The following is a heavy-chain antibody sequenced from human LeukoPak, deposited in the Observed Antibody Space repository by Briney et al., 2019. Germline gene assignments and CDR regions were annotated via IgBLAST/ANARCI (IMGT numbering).Heavy chain of an antibody. CDR2: IYYSGYT. Sequence: SETLSLTCTVSGGSISSSSYYWGWIRQPPGKGLEWIGSIYYSGYTYYNPSLKSRVTISVDTSKNQFSLKLSSVTASGTAVYYCATHYYDSSGYYPWYFDYWGQGTLVTVSS. D-gene: IGHD3-22*01. CDR3: ATHYYDSSGYYPWYFDY. V-gene: IGHV4-39*01. J-gene: IGHJ4*02. CDR1: GGSISSSSYY.